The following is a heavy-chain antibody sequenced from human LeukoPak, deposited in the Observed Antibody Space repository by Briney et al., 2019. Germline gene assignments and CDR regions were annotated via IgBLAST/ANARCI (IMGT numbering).Heavy chain of an antibody. V-gene: IGHV3-48*01. D-gene: IGHD4/OR15-4a*01. CDR2: ISSGSRTI. J-gene: IGHJ4*02. Sequence: GGSLRLSCAASGFTFSNYNMNWVRQAPGKGLEWVSYISSGSRTIYYADSVKGRFTISRDNSKNTLYLQMNSLRAEDTAVYYCARRAGAYSHPYDYWGQGTLVTVSS. CDR1: GFTFSNYN. CDR3: ARRAGAYSHPYDY.